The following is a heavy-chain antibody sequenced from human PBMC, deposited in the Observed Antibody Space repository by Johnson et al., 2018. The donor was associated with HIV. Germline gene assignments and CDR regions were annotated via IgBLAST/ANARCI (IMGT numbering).Heavy chain of an antibody. D-gene: IGHD3-22*01. Sequence: VQLVESGGGVVQPGRSLRLSCAASGFTFSSYAMHWVRQAPGKGLEWVAVISYDGSNKYYADSVKGRFTISRDNSKNTLYLQMNSLRAEDTAVYYCARDSDSLYAFDIWGQGTMVTVSS. V-gene: IGHV3-30-3*01. J-gene: IGHJ3*02. CDR3: ARDSDSLYAFDI. CDR2: ISYDGSNK. CDR1: GFTFSSYA.